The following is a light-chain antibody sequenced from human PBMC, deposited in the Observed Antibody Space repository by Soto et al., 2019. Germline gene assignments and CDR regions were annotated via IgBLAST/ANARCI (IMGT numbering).Light chain of an antibody. CDR1: SSDVGGYNY. J-gene: IGLJ1*01. V-gene: IGLV2-14*01. CDR3: NSYTSKSTGV. Sequence: QSALTQPASVSGSPGQWITISCPGTSSDVGGYNYVSCYQQHPGKAPKLIIYEVSNRPSGVSNRFSGSKSGNTASLTISGLQAEDEADYYCNSYTSKSTGVFGTGTKVTVL. CDR2: EVS.